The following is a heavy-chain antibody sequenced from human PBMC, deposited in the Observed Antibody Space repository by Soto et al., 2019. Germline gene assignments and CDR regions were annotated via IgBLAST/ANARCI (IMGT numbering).Heavy chain of an antibody. CDR3: ARDRPDIVVVPAAILDY. CDR2: ISYDGSNK. D-gene: IGHD2-2*01. Sequence: GGSLRLSCAASGFTFSSYAMHWVRQAPGKGLEWVAVISYDGSNKYYADSVKGRFTISRDNSKNTLYLQMNSLRAEDTAVYYCARDRPDIVVVPAAILDYWGQGTLVTVSS. V-gene: IGHV3-30-3*01. CDR1: GFTFSSYA. J-gene: IGHJ4*02.